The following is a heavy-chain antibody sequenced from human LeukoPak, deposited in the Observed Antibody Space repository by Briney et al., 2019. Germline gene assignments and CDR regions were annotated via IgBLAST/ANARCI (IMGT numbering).Heavy chain of an antibody. CDR1: GYTFTRYG. CDR3: ARDPDTIFGVVIPPCMDC. CDR2: ISTHNGHT. J-gene: IGHJ4*02. D-gene: IGHD3-3*01. Sequence: ASVKVSCKASGYTFTRYGINWVRQAPGRGLEWMGWISTHNGHTNYAQKVQGRVTLTTDTSTSTAYMELRSLRSDDTAVYYCARDPDTIFGVVIPPCMDCWGQGTLVTVSS. V-gene: IGHV1-18*01.